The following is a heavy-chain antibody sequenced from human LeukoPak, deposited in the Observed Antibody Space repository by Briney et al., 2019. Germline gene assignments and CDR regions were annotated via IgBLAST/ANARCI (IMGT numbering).Heavy chain of an antibody. CDR2: IYYSGST. J-gene: IGHJ4*02. Sequence: SETPSLTCTVSGGSISSSSYYWVWIRQPPGKGLEWIGTIYYSGSTYYNASLKSRLTISVDTSKNQFSLKLNSVTAADTAVYYCARLSGGTQWLAPFDYWGQGTLVTVSS. CDR3: ARLSGGTQWLAPFDY. V-gene: IGHV4-39*01. D-gene: IGHD6-19*01. CDR1: GGSISSSSYY.